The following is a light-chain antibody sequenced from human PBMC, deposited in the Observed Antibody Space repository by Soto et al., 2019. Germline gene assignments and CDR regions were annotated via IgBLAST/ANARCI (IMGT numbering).Light chain of an antibody. J-gene: IGKJ1*01. CDR1: QSISSW. CDR3: QQYNSYCT. CDR2: DAS. V-gene: IGKV1-5*01. Sequence: DIQMTQSPSTLSASVGDRVTITCRASQSISSWLAWYQQKPGKAPKLLIYDASSLESGVPSRFSGSGSGTEFPLTISGLQPDDFATYYCQQYNSYCTFGQGTKVEIK.